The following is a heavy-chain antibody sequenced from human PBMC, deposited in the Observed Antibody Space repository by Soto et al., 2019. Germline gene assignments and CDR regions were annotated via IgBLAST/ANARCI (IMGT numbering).Heavy chain of an antibody. J-gene: IGHJ6*03. D-gene: IGHD3-10*01. V-gene: IGHV3-21*06. CDR3: AREGSGDYYYYMDV. CDR1: GFTFGSYS. Sequence: EVQVVESGGGLVKPGGSLRLSCAASGFTFGSYSMNWVRQAPGKGLEWVSSISSMSAYIYYADSVKGRFTISRDNAKNSLYLQMNSLRAEDTAIYYCAREGSGDYYYYMDVWGKGTTVTVSS. CDR2: ISSMSAYI.